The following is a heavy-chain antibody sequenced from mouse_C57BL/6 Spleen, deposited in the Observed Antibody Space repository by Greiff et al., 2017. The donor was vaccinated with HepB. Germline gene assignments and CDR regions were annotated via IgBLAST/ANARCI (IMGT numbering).Heavy chain of an antibody. Sequence: VQLKESGAELVRPGASVKLSCTASGFNIKDDYMHWVKQRPEQGLEWIGWIDPENGDTEYASKFQGKATITADTSSNTAYLQLSSLTSEDTAVYYCTTWGGYFDVWGTGTTVTVSS. CDR3: TTWGGYFDV. CDR1: GFNIKDDY. CDR2: IDPENGDT. J-gene: IGHJ1*03. V-gene: IGHV14-4*01.